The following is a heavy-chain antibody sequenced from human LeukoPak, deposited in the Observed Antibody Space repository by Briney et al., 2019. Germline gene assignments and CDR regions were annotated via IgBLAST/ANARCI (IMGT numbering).Heavy chain of an antibody. D-gene: IGHD6-19*01. Sequence: GGSLRLSCAASGFTFSSYWMSWVRQASGKGLEWVANIKQDGSEKYYVDPVKGRFTISRDNAKNSLYLQMNSLRAEDTAVYYCARQYSSGWYGGSRYFDYWGQGTLVTVSS. CDR1: GFTFSSYW. J-gene: IGHJ4*02. V-gene: IGHV3-7*01. CDR3: ARQYSSGWYGGSRYFDY. CDR2: IKQDGSEK.